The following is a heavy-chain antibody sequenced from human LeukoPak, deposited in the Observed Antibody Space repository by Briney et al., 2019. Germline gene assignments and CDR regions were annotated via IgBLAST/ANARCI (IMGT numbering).Heavy chain of an antibody. Sequence: GGSLRLSCAASGFTFDDYTMHWVRQAPGKGLEWVSAISGSGGSTYYADSVKGRFTISRDNSKNTLYLQMNSLRAEDTAVYYCAKGGGGYWDYYYYYYMDVWGKGTTVTVSS. CDR1: GFTFDDYT. CDR3: AKGGGGYWDYYYYYYMDV. D-gene: IGHD3-22*01. J-gene: IGHJ6*03. V-gene: IGHV3-23*01. CDR2: ISGSGGST.